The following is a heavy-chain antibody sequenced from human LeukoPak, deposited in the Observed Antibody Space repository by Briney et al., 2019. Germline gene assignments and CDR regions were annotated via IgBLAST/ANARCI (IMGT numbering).Heavy chain of an antibody. CDR1: GFTFSSYA. CDR2: ISYDGSNK. Sequence: GGSLRLSCAASGFTFSSYAMHWVRQAPGKGLEWVAVISYDGSNKYYADSVKGRFTISRDNSKNTLYLQMNSLRAEDTAVYYCAKDRDAYADDAFDIWGQGTMVTVSS. CDR3: AKDRDAYADDAFDI. J-gene: IGHJ3*02. D-gene: IGHD5-24*01. V-gene: IGHV3-30*04.